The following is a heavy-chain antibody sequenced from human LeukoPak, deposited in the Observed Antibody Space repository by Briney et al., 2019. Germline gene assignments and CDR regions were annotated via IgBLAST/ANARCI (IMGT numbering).Heavy chain of an antibody. CDR3: AKGDKEMTTVTRNWFDP. CDR2: ISGSGGST. CDR1: GFTFSSYA. J-gene: IGHJ5*02. V-gene: IGHV3-23*01. D-gene: IGHD4-17*01. Sequence: GGSLRLSCAASGFTFSSYAMSWVRQAPGKGLEWVSGISGSGGSTSYADSVKGRFTISRDSSKNTLYLQMNSLRAEDTALYYCAKGDKEMTTVTRNWFDPWGQGTLVTVSS.